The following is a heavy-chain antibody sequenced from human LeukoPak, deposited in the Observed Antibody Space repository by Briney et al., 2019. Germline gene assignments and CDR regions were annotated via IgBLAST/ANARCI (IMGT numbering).Heavy chain of an antibody. V-gene: IGHV1-69*04. CDR1: GGTFSSSA. CDR3: AKDQGLTAPPPYGLDV. Sequence: SVKVSCKTSGGTFSSSAITWVRQAPGQGLEWVGRIIPVLNITTYAQKFQGRVTITADTSTSTVYMELSSLRSEETAVYYCAKDQGLTAPPPYGLDVWGQGTTVIVTS. CDR2: IIPVLNIT. J-gene: IGHJ6*02. D-gene: IGHD5-18*01.